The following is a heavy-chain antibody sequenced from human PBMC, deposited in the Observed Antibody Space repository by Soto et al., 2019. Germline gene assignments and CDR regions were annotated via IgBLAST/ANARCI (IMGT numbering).Heavy chain of an antibody. CDR3: ARVQLWFGELFAGMDV. V-gene: IGHV3-33*01. CDR1: GFTFSSYG. J-gene: IGHJ6*02. CDR2: IWYDGSNK. Sequence: QVQLVESGGGVVQPGRSLRLSCAASGFTFSSYGMHWVRQAPGKGLEWVAVIWYDGSNKYYADSVKGRFTISRDNSKNXLYLQMNSLRAEDTAVYYCARVQLWFGELFAGMDVWGQGTTVTVSS. D-gene: IGHD3-10*01.